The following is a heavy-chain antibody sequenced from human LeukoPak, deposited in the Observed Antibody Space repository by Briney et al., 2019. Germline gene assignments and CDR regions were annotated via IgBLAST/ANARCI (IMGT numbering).Heavy chain of an antibody. CDR2: IWYDGGNK. J-gene: IGHJ6*04. V-gene: IGHV3-33*08. CDR3: ARDVVRGVIYYYYGMDV. D-gene: IGHD3-10*01. Sequence: GASLRLSCAASGFTFSSYAMSWVRQAPGKGLEWVAVIWYDGGNKYYADSVKGRFTISRDNSKNTLYLQMNSLRAEDTAVYYCARDVVRGVIYYYYGMDVWGKGTTVTVSS. CDR1: GFTFSSYA.